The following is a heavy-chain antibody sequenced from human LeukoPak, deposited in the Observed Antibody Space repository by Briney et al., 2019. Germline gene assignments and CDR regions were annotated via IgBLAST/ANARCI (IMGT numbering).Heavy chain of an antibody. Sequence: SETLSLTCAVYGGSFSGYYWSWIRQPPGKGLEWIGEINHSGSTNYNPSLKSRVTISVDTSKNQFSLKLSSVTAADTAVYYCARRWQWLVRNAFDIWGQGTMVTVSS. CDR1: GGSFSGYY. CDR2: INHSGST. CDR3: ARRWQWLVRNAFDI. V-gene: IGHV4-34*01. J-gene: IGHJ3*02. D-gene: IGHD6-19*01.